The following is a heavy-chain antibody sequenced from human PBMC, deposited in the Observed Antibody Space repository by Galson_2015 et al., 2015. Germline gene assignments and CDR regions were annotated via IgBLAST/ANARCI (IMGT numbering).Heavy chain of an antibody. CDR3: AKDSEEGVVVPAAFYGFDY. J-gene: IGHJ4*02. CDR2: ISGSGGST. V-gene: IGHV3-23*01. D-gene: IGHD2-2*01. Sequence: SLRLSCAASGFTFSSYAMSWVRQAPGKGLEWVSAISGSGGSTYYADSVKGRFTISRDNSKNTLYLQMNSLRAEDTAVYYCAKDSEEGVVVPAAFYGFDYWGQGTLVTVSS. CDR1: GFTFSSYA.